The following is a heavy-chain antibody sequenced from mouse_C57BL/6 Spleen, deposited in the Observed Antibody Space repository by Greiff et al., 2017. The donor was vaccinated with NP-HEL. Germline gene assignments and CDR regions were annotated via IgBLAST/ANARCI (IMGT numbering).Heavy chain of an antibody. J-gene: IGHJ2*01. D-gene: IGHD2-12*01. CDR2: ISSGGSYT. V-gene: IGHV5-6*01. CDR1: GFTFSSYG. CDR3: ERQMSYYINSYFDY. Sequence: EVKLMESGGDLVKPGGSLKLSCAASGFTFSSYGMSWVRQTPDKRLEWVATISSGGSYTYYPDSVKGRFTISRDNATNTLYLQMSSLESEDTTMNYCERQMSYYINSYFDYWGQGTTLTVSS.